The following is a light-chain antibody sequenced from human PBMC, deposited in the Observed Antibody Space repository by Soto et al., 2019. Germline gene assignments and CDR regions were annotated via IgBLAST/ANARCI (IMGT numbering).Light chain of an antibody. CDR2: GAS. J-gene: IGKJ1*01. V-gene: IGKV3-20*01. CDR3: QQYGSSPWT. CDR1: QSVSSSY. Sequence: NVLTQSPGTLSLSPGERATLSCRASQSVSSSYLAWYQQKPGQAPRLLIYGASSRATGIPDRFSGSGSGTDFTLTISRLEPEDFAVYYCQQYGSSPWTFGQGTKVEIK.